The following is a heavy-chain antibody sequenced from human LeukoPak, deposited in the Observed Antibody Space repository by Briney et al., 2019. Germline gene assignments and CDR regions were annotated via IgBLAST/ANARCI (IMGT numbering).Heavy chain of an antibody. V-gene: IGHV5-51*01. CDR1: GYSFTNYW. CDR2: IYPSDSDT. D-gene: IGHD3-22*01. CDR3: ARPQTFYYDSSGSIGRYFDY. Sequence: VQSLPISCKGSGYSFTNYWIGWVRQMPGKGLEWMGIIYPSDSDTRYSPSFQGQVTISADKSISTAYLQWSSLQALDTAMYYCARPQTFYYDSSGSIGRYFDYWGQGTLVTVSS. J-gene: IGHJ4*02.